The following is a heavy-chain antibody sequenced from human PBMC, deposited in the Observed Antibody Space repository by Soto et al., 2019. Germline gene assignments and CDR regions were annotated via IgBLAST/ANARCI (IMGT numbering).Heavy chain of an antibody. D-gene: IGHD6-13*01. CDR1: GGTFSSYA. CDR3: ASPMRGGGSASWYLGFDS. V-gene: IGHV1-69*13. J-gene: IGHJ4*02. Sequence: GASVKVSCKASGGTFSSYAISWVRQAPGQGLEWMGGIIPIFGTANYAQKFQGRVTITADESTSTAYMELSSLRSEDTAVYYCASPMRGGGSASWYLGFDSWGQGPLVTV. CDR2: IIPIFGTA.